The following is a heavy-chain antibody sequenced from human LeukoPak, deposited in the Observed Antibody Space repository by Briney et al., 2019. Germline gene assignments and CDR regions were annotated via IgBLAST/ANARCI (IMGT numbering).Heavy chain of an antibody. Sequence: ASVKVSCKASGYTFTSYGISWVRQAPGQGLEWMGWISAYNGNTNYAQKLQGRVTMTTDTSTSTAYMELRSLRSDDTAVYYCARAHRNYDFWSGYWSTNWFDPWGQGTLVTVSS. V-gene: IGHV1-18*01. CDR1: GYTFTSYG. CDR2: ISAYNGNT. J-gene: IGHJ5*02. D-gene: IGHD3-3*01. CDR3: ARAHRNYDFWSGYWSTNWFDP.